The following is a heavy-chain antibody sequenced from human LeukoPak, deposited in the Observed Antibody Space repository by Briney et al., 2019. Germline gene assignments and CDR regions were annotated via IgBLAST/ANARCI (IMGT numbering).Heavy chain of an antibody. CDR3: ARDGVGYYDSSGYYYFQH. D-gene: IGHD3-22*01. CDR1: GYTFTGYY. CDR2: INPNSGGT. J-gene: IGHJ1*01. Sequence: ASVKDTCKASGYTFTGYYMHWVRQPPGQGLEWMGWINPNSGGTNYAQKFQGRVTMTRDTSISTAYMELSRLRSDDTAVYYCARDGVGYYDSSGYYYFQHWGQGTQARVSS. V-gene: IGHV1-2*02.